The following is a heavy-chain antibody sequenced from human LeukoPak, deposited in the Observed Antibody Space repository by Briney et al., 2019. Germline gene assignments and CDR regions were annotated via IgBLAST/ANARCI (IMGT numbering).Heavy chain of an antibody. J-gene: IGHJ4*02. CDR3: ARDLTQLALFDY. CDR1: GFTFSNYG. V-gene: IGHV3-33*01. D-gene: IGHD6-13*01. Sequence: RAGGSLRLSCAASGFTFSNYGMHWVRQAPGKGLEWVAVIWYDGSNKYYADSVKGRFTLSRDNSKNTLFLQMNSLRPEDTAVYFCARDLTQLALFDYWGQGTLVTVSS. CDR2: IWYDGSNK.